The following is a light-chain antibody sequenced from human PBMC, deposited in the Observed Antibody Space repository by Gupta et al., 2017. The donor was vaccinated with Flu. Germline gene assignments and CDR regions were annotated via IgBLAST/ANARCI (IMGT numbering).Light chain of an antibody. CDR1: KLGDKY. CDR2: QDS. CDR3: QAWNSSTAV. V-gene: IGLV3-1*01. Sequence: SYELTQPPSVSVSPGQTASITCSGDKLGDKYACWYQQKPGQSPVLVIYQDSKRPSGIPERFSGSNSATTATLTISGTQAVDDDYYYSQAWNSSTAVFGGGTKLTVL. J-gene: IGLJ2*01.